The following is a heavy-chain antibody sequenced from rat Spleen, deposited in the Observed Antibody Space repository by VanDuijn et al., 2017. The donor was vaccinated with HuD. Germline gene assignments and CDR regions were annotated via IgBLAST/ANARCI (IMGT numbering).Heavy chain of an antibody. CDR3: ARETTGFDY. J-gene: IGHJ2*01. CDR2: IWSNGGT. CDR1: GFSLSSYG. D-gene: IGHD1-11*01. V-gene: IGHV2-13*01. Sequence: VQLKESGPGLVQPSETLSLTCTVSGFSLSSYGVIWVRQPPGKGLEWMGAIWSNGGTDYNSAIKSRLSISRDTSKSQVFLKMNSLPTEDTAMYFCARETTGFDYWGQGVMVSVSS.